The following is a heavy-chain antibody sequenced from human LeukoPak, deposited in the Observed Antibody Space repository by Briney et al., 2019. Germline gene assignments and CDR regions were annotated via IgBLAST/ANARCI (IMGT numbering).Heavy chain of an antibody. V-gene: IGHV1-69*06. CDR1: GGTFSSYA. CDR3: ARDRVGYCSSTSCYHFDY. Sequence: GASVKVSCKASGGTFSSYAISWVRQAPGQGLGWMGGIIPIFGTANYAQKFQGRVTTTADKSTSTAYMELSSLRSEDTAVYYCARDRVGYCSSTSCYHFDYWGQGTLVTVSS. D-gene: IGHD2-2*01. CDR2: IIPIFGTA. J-gene: IGHJ4*02.